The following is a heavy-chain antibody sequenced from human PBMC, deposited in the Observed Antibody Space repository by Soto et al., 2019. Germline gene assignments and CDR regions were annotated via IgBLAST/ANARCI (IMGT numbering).Heavy chain of an antibody. V-gene: IGHV1-69*02. D-gene: IGHD2-2*01. J-gene: IGHJ4*02. CDR1: GGTFSSYT. CDR3: ASSRVPAAMLPYYFDY. CDR2: IIPILGIA. Sequence: ASGKVSCKASGGTFSSYTISWVRQAPGQGLEWMGRIIPILGIANYAQKFQGRVTITADKSTSTAYMELSSLRSEDTAVYYCASSRVPAAMLPYYFDYWGQGTLVTVSS.